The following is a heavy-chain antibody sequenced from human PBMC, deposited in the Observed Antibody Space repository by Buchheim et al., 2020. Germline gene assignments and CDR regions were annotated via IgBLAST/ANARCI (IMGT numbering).Heavy chain of an antibody. J-gene: IGHJ4*02. CDR3: ANWQYTTNDFNY. CDR2: IKQDGGLS. Sequence: EVQLVESGGALVQPGGSLRLSCAASGFTFWNYWMAWVRQAPGKGLEWVASIKQDGGLSYYVDSVKGRFTISRDNDKNSLYLQMDSLRAEDTALYYCANWQYTTNDFNYWGKGTL. D-gene: IGHD3-3*01. V-gene: IGHV3-7*02. CDR1: GFTFWNYW.